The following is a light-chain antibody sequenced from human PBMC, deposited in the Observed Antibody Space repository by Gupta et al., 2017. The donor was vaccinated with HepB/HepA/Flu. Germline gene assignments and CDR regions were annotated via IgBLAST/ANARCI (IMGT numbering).Light chain of an antibody. CDR3: MQGLHTPRT. CDR2: VGS. J-gene: IGKJ3*01. CDR1: QSLLHTNGFNC. V-gene: IGKV2-28*01. Sequence: DVVLTQSTLFLPLTPGEPASISCRSSQSLLHTNGFNCLEWYLQKPGQSPQLLIYVGSNRASGVPDRFSGSGSGTDFTLKISRVEAEDVGVYYCMQGLHTPRTFGHGTKVDIK.